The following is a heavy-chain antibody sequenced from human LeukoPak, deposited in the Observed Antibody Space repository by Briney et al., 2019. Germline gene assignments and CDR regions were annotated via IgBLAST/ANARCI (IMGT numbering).Heavy chain of an antibody. J-gene: IGHJ4*02. V-gene: IGHV3-23*01. CDR1: GFTFSSYG. CDR3: AKDFDILTGYRNFDY. D-gene: IGHD3-9*01. Sequence: GGSLRLSCAASGFTFSSYGMSWVRQAPGKGLEWVSAISGSGATAYYADSVRGRFIISRDKSKNTLDLQMNSLRAEDTAVYYCAKDFDILTGYRNFDYWGQGTLVTVSS. CDR2: ISGSGATA.